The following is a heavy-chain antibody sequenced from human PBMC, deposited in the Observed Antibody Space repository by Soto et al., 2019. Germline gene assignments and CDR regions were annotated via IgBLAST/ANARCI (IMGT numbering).Heavy chain of an antibody. CDR3: ARRYAMVSFDI. D-gene: IGHD2-8*01. CDR1: GGSFSGYY. Sequence: PSETLSLTCAVYGGSFSGYYWSWIRQPPGKGLEWIGEINHSGSTNYNPSLKSRVTISVDTSKNQFSLKLSSVTAADTAVYYCARRYAMVSFDIWGQGTMVTVSS. CDR2: INHSGST. V-gene: IGHV4-34*01. J-gene: IGHJ3*02.